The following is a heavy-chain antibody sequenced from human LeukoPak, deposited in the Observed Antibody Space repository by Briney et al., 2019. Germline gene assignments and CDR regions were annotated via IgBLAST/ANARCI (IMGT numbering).Heavy chain of an antibody. Sequence: ASVTVSCTASGYTFTSYGISWVRQAPGQGLEWMGWISAYNGNTNYAQKLQGRVTMTTDTSTSTAYMELRSLRSDDTAVYYCARDWGPPPAYDSSGYNLYYYYYYGMDVWGQGTTVTVSS. D-gene: IGHD3-22*01. CDR1: GYTFTSYG. J-gene: IGHJ6*02. V-gene: IGHV1-18*01. CDR2: ISAYNGNT. CDR3: ARDWGPPPAYDSSGYNLYYYYYYGMDV.